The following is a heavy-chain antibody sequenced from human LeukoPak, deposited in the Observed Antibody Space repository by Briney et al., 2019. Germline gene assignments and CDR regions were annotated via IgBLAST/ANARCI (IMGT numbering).Heavy chain of an antibody. D-gene: IGHD3-22*01. CDR3: ARLDGGGYYYDSSGGEDY. Sequence: GESLKISCKGSGYSFTSYWIGWVRQMTGKGREWMGIIYPGDSDTRYSPSFQGQVTISADKTISTAYLQWSSLKASDTAMYYCARLDGGGYYYDSSGGEDYWGQGTLVTVSS. V-gene: IGHV5-51*01. CDR2: IYPGDSDT. J-gene: IGHJ4*02. CDR1: GYSFTSYW.